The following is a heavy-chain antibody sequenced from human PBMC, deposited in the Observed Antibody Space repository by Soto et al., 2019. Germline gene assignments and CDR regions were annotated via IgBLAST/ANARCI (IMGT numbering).Heavy chain of an antibody. CDR1: HASSSNYF. CDR3: ATAAESAPGLFDS. D-gene: IGHD6-13*01. V-gene: IGHV4-4*07. CDR2: VFGSGGT. J-gene: IGHJ4*02. Sequence: SETLSLSCTVSHASSSNYFWNWIRQPAGKGLEWIGRVFGSGGTHYNPSLESRVTISKDTSKNSFSLKLTSVTAADTAMYFCATAAESAPGLFDSWGQGTLVTV.